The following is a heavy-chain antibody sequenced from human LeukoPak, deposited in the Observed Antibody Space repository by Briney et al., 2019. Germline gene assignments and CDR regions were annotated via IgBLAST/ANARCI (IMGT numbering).Heavy chain of an antibody. Sequence: SETLSLTCAVYSGSFRGYYWSWIRQPPGKGLEWIGEINHSGSTNYNPSLKSRVTISVDTSKNQFSLKLSSVTAADTAVYYCARTMGIAVAPGGYYFDYWGQGTLVTVSS. CDR3: ARTMGIAVAPGGYYFDY. J-gene: IGHJ4*02. D-gene: IGHD6-19*01. CDR2: INHSGST. CDR1: SGSFRGYY. V-gene: IGHV4-34*01.